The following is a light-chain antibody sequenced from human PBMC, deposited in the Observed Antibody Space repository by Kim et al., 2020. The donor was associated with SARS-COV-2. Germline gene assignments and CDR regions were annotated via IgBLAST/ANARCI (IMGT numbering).Light chain of an antibody. Sequence: QSVLTQPPSVSEAPRQRVTISCSGSSSNIGNNAVNWYQQLPGKAPKLLIYYNDLLPSGVSDRFSGSKSGTSASLAISGLQSEDEAGYYCSTWDDNLTGWVFGGGTQLTVL. CDR1: SSNIGNNA. V-gene: IGLV1-36*01. CDR2: YND. CDR3: STWDDNLTGWV. J-gene: IGLJ3*02.